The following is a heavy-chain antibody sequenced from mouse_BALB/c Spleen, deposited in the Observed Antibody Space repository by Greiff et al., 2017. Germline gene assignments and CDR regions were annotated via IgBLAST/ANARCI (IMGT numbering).Heavy chain of an antibody. CDR1: GFTFSSYA. J-gene: IGHJ2*01. D-gene: IGHD2-1*01. CDR2: ISSGGST. CDR3: ARVNGNYYFDY. Sequence: EVKLVESGGGLVKPGGSLKLSCAASGFTFSSYAMSWVRQTPEKRLEWVASISSGGSTYYPDSVKGRFTISRDNARNILYLQMSSLRSEDTAMYYCARVNGNYYFDYWGQGTTLTVSS. V-gene: IGHV5-6-5*01.